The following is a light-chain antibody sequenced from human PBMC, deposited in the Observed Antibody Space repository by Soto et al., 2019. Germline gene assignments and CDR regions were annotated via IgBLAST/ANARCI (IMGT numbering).Light chain of an antibody. J-gene: IGLJ3*02. CDR2: EVR. Sequence: QSALTQPVSVSGSPGQSITISCTGTSSDVGAYNYVSWYQQHPGKAPKLMIYEVRNRPSGVSDRFSGYRSGNTASLTISGLQAEDECDYYCSSYTSSSTWVFGGGTKLTVL. CDR3: SSYTSSSTWV. V-gene: IGLV2-14*01. CDR1: SSDVGAYNY.